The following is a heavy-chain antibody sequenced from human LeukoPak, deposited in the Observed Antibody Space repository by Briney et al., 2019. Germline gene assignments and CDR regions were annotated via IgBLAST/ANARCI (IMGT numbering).Heavy chain of an antibody. J-gene: IGHJ4*02. CDR1: VYTFTRYY. D-gene: IGHD3-22*01. CDR3: ARVLPYYYDSSGYSSFDY. Sequence: GASLKLSCTPSVYTFTRYYMHWVPQSPGQRLECMGWINPNSYVTNYAQKFHGRVTMTRDKSISTAYMALSSLRSDDTAVYYCARVLPYYYDSSGYSSFDYWGQGTLVTVSS. CDR2: INPNSYVT. V-gene: IGHV1-2*03.